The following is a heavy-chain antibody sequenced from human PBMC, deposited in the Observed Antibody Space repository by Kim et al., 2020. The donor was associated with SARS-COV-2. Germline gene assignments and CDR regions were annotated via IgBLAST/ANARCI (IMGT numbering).Heavy chain of an antibody. CDR3: ARDFYLHRYYDFWSGSYKSNWFDP. J-gene: IGHJ5*02. Sequence: ASVKVSCKASGYTFTSYGISWVRQAPGQGLEWMGWISAYNGNTNYAQKLQGRVTMTTDTSTSTAYMELRSLRSDDAAVYYCARDFYLHRYYDFWSGSYKSNWFDPWGQGTLVTVSS. V-gene: IGHV1-18*01. D-gene: IGHD3-3*01. CDR2: ISAYNGNT. CDR1: GYTFTSYG.